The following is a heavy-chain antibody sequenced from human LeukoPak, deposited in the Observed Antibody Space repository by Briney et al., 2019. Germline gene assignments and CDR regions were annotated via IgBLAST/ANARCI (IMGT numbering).Heavy chain of an antibody. D-gene: IGHD2-15*01. CDR3: AQKGGTDH. CDR1: GFTFSRFG. J-gene: IGHJ4*02. V-gene: IGHV3-48*02. CDR2: ISSSSSAI. Sequence: GGSLRLSCAASGFTFSRFGTNWVRQAPGKGLEWISYISSSSSAIYYADSVKGRFTISRDNAKNSLYLQVNSLRDEDTAVYYCAQKGGTDHWGQGTLVTVSS.